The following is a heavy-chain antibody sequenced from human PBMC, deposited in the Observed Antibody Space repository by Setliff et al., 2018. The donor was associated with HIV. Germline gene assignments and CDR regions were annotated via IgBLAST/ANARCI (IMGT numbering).Heavy chain of an antibody. V-gene: IGHV4-4*02. D-gene: IGHD6-13*01. CDR2: IFHGGNT. Sequence: TSETLSLTCTVPGGPIRSPNWWSWVRQPPGKGLEWIGEIFHGGNTNYSPSLESRVTLSVDKSKNQFSLRLSSVPAADTAVYYCATLAAAGESYDYWGQGSLVTVSS. CDR1: GGPIRSPNW. J-gene: IGHJ4*02. CDR3: ATLAAAGESYDY.